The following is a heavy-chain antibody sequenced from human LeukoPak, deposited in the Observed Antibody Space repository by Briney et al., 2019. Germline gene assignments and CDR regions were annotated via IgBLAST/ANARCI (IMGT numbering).Heavy chain of an antibody. CDR2: ISYDGSDK. Sequence: PGGSLRLSCAASGFTFSTYAMHWVRQSPVKGLEWVAVISYDGSDKYYADSVKGRFTISRDNSKSTLYLQMNSLRADDTAVYYCARGPYYGSGSYYTVYYFDYWGQGTLVTVSS. CDR1: GFTFSTYA. V-gene: IGHV3-30*04. D-gene: IGHD3-10*01. J-gene: IGHJ4*02. CDR3: ARGPYYGSGSYYTVYYFDY.